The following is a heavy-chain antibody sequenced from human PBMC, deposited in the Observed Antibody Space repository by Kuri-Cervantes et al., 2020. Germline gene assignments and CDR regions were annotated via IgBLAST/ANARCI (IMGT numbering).Heavy chain of an antibody. CDR2: IWNDGSKK. CDR1: GFTFSSYG. J-gene: IGHJ6*03. V-gene: IGHV3-30*02. D-gene: IGHD2/OR15-2a*01. CDR3: AKEPRRDPQYSYYYMDV. Sequence: GGFLRLSCEAFGFTFSSYGIHWVPQAPGKGLEWVAVIWNDGSKKYYAVSVKGRFTISRDNSKNRLYLQMNSLRAEDTAVYYCAKEPRRDPQYSYYYMDVWGKGTTVTVSS.